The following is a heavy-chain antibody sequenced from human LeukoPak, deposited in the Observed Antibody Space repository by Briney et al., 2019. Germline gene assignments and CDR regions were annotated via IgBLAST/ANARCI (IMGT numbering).Heavy chain of an antibody. Sequence: GGSLRLSCTASGFTFSGAWMTWGRQARGKGLEWVSVMSSSGGSTYYADSVKGRFTISRDNSKNTLYLQMNSLRVDDTAVYFCATWGLHFDIWGQGTMVTVAS. CDR2: MSSSGGST. CDR3: ATWGLHFDI. D-gene: IGHD3-16*01. J-gene: IGHJ3*02. V-gene: IGHV3-23*01. CDR1: GFTFSGAW.